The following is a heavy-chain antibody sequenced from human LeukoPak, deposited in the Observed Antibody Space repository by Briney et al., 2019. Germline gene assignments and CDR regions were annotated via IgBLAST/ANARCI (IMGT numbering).Heavy chain of an antibody. CDR2: TNSGGTST. J-gene: IGHJ4*02. D-gene: IGHD2-8*01. V-gene: IGHV3-23*01. CDR3: AKQSYARSLGE. CDR1: GFPFSDFS. Sequence: GGSLRLSCAPSGFPFSDFSMSWVRQAPGKGLEWISTTNSGGTSTYYAESVKGRFTISRDNSKNTLYLQMSSLRVEDTAVYYCAKQSYARSLGEGGPGTLVSVSS.